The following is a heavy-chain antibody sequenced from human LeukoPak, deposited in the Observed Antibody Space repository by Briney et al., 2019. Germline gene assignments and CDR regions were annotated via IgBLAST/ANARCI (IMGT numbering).Heavy chain of an antibody. Sequence: ASVKVSCKASGYTFTGYYMHWVRQAPGQGLEWMGWINPNSGGTNYAQKFQGRVTMTRDTSISTAYMELSRLRSDDTAVYYCARVSTTVTTVDYWGQGTLVTVSS. CDR1: GYTFTGYY. CDR2: INPNSGGT. J-gene: IGHJ4*02. V-gene: IGHV1-2*02. CDR3: ARVSTTVTTVDY. D-gene: IGHD4-17*01.